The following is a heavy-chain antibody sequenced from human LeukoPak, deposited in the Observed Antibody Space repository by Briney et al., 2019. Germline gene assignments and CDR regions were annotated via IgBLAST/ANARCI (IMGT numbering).Heavy chain of an antibody. D-gene: IGHD2-2*01. CDR2: IRYDGSNE. Sequence: GGSLRLSCAASGFTFSNYGMHWVRQAPGKGLEWVASIRYDGSNEYYADSVKGRLTISRDNSKNTLYLQMNSLRAEDTAVYYCAKAGVVVPGAYFDYWGQGTLVTVSS. CDR3: AKAGVVVPGAYFDY. J-gene: IGHJ4*02. V-gene: IGHV3-30*02. CDR1: GFTFSNYG.